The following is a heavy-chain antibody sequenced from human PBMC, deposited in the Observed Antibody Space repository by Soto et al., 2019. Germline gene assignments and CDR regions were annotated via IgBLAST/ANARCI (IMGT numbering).Heavy chain of an antibody. J-gene: IGHJ6*02. CDR2: IYYSGST. CDR1: GGSISSSSYY. CDR3: ARQFCSGGRCYYLNYYYYGMDV. Sequence: SETLSLTCTLSGGSISSSSYYWGWIRQPPGKGLEWIGSIYYSGSTYYNPSLKSRVTISVDTSKNQFSLKLSSVTAADTAVYYCARQFCSGGRCYYLNYYYYGMDVWGQGTTVTVSS. D-gene: IGHD2-15*01. V-gene: IGHV4-39*01.